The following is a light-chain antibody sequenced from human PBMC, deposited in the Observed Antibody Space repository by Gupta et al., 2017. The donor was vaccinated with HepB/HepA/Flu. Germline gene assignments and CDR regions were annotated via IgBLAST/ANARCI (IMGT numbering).Light chain of an antibody. V-gene: IGLV3-21*04. CDR2: FNS. Sequence: SYVLTQPPSVSVAPGKTASLTCEGTNIGVKSVHWYQQKPGQAPARFVDFNSDRPSGIPERFSCYTAGNNATPHIDSVEGGDEADDYCHVSDTQNKQLVFGGGTKVTVL. J-gene: IGLJ3*02. CDR1: NIGVKS. CDR3: HVSDTQNKQLV.